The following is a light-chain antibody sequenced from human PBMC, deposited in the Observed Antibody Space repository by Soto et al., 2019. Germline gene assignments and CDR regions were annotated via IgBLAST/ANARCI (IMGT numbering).Light chain of an antibody. CDR2: DAS. J-gene: IGKJ1*01. CDR1: QSISSW. Sequence: DIQMNQSPSTLSASVGDRVTITCRASQSISSWLAWYQQKPGKAPKLQIYDASSLESGVPSRFSGGGSGTEFTLTISSLQPDDFATYYCQQYNSYWTFGQGTKVDIK. V-gene: IGKV1-5*01. CDR3: QQYNSYWT.